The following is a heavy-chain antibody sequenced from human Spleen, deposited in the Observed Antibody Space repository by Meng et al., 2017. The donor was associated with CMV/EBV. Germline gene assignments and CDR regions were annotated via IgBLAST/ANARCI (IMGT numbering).Heavy chain of an antibody. J-gene: IGHJ6*02. CDR3: AKDRGNWNYGMDV. CDR2: IWHDGSNK. CDR1: GFTFNNYA. V-gene: IGHV3-33*06. Sequence: GESLKISCAASGFTFNNYAMSWVRQAPGKGLKWVAVIWHDGSNKYYEDSVKGRFTISRDNSKNTLYLQMNSLRAEDTAVYYCAKDRGNWNYGMDVWGQGTTVTVSS. D-gene: IGHD3-10*01.